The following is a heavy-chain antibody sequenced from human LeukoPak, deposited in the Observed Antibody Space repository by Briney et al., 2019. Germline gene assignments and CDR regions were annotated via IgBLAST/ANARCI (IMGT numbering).Heavy chain of an antibody. CDR3: ATPDYGGNSDAFDL. Sequence: GESLKISCKGSGYSFTSYCIGWVRQMPGKGLEWMGIIYPGDSDTRYSPSFQGQVTISDDKSISTDYLQWSRLKASDTAMYYCATPDYGGNSDAFDLWGQGPMVTVSS. CDR1: GYSFTSYC. V-gene: IGHV5-51*01. D-gene: IGHD4-23*01. J-gene: IGHJ3*01. CDR2: IYPGDSDT.